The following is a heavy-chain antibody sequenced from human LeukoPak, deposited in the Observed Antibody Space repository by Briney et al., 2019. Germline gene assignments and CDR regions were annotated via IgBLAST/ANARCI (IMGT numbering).Heavy chain of an antibody. D-gene: IGHD3-16*01. CDR1: GGSISSSSYY. CDR3: ARQGGYDYVWGRGLDY. CDR2: IYYSGST. V-gene: IGHV4-39*01. J-gene: IGHJ4*02. Sequence: SSETLSLTCTVSGGSISSSSYYWGWIRQPPGKGLEWIGSIYYSGSTYYNPSLKSRVTISVDTSKNQFSLKLSSVTAADTAVYYCARQGGYDYVWGRGLDYWGQGTLVTVSS.